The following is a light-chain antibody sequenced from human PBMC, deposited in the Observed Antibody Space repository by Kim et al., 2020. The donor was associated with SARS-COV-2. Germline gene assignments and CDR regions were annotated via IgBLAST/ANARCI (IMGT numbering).Light chain of an antibody. CDR3: QQYNTFPWT. CDR2: KAS. J-gene: IGKJ1*01. CDR1: QSISSW. V-gene: IGKV1-5*03. Sequence: DIQMTQSPSTLSASVGDRVTIACRTSQSISSWLAWYQQIPGKAPKLLIYKASNLESGVPSRFSGSGYGTEFTLTISSLQPDDFATYHCQQYNTFPWTFGQGTKVEVK.